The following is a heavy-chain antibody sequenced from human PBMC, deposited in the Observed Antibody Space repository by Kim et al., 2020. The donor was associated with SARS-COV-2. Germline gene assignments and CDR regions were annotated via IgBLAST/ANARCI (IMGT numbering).Heavy chain of an antibody. CDR1: GFTFSSYG. CDR2: ISYDGSNK. V-gene: IGHV3-30*18. D-gene: IGHD3-16*01. CDR3: AKRIMITFGDYGMDV. J-gene: IGHJ6*02. Sequence: GGSLRLSCAASGFTFSSYGMHWVRQAPGKGLEWVAVISYDGSNKYYADSVKGRFTISRDNSKNTLYLQMNSLRAEDTAVYYCAKRIMITFGDYGMDVWGQGTTVTVSS.